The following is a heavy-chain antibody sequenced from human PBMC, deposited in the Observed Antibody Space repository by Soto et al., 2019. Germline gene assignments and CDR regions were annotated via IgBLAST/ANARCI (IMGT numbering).Heavy chain of an antibody. CDR3: AIDRTPEAFDWYFDL. D-gene: IGHD3-9*01. V-gene: IGHV1-69*06. CDR2: IIPMFGTS. Sequence: QVQVEQSGAEVKKPGSSVKVSCKVSGGSFSTYALSWVRQAPGQGLEWMGGIIPMFGTSNYAQKFQGRVTITADKARDTAYMEMSSRTFDDTAVYFCAIDRTPEAFDWYFDLWGRGTVVTVSS. CDR1: GGSFSTYA. J-gene: IGHJ2*01.